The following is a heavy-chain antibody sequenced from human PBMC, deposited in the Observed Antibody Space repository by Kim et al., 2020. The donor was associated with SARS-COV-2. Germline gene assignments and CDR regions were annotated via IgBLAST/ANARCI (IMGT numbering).Heavy chain of an antibody. V-gene: IGHV3-73*01. CDR2: IRSKANSYAT. CDR3: TRLGGGNSD. CDR1: GFTFSGSA. J-gene: IGHJ4*02. Sequence: GGSLRLSCAASGFTFSGSAMHWVRQASGKGLEWVGRIRSKANSYATAYAASVKRRFTISRDDSKNTAYLQMNSLKTEDTAGYYCTRLGGGNSDWGQGTLVTVSS. D-gene: IGHD2-21*02.